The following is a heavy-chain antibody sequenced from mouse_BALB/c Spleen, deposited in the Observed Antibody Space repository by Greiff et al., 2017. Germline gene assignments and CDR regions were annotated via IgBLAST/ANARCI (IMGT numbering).Heavy chain of an antibody. CDR2: ISSGGST. J-gene: IGHJ1*01. CDR3: ARGDYGIWYFDV. Sequence: EVQLVESGGGLVKPGGSLKLSCAASGFTFSSYAMSWVRQTPEKRLEWVASISSGGSTYYPDSVKGRFTISRDNARNILYLQMSSLRSEDTAMYYCARGDYGIWYFDVWGAGTTVTVSA. V-gene: IGHV5-6-5*01. CDR1: GFTFSSYA. D-gene: IGHD1-1*01.